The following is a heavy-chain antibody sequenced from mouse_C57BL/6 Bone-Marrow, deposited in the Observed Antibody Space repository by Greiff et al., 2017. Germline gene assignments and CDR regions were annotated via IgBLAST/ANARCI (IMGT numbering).Heavy chain of an antibody. CDR2: IYPRSGNT. CDR3: ARFRLLLRSHYFDY. D-gene: IGHD1-1*01. V-gene: IGHV1-81*01. CDR1: GYTFTSYG. Sequence: QVQLKESGAELARPGASVKLSCKASGYTFTSYGISWVKQRTGQGLEWIGEIYPRSGNTYYNEKFKGQATLTADKSSSTAYMELRSLTSEDSAVYFCARFRLLLRSHYFDYWGQGTTLTVSS. J-gene: IGHJ2*01.